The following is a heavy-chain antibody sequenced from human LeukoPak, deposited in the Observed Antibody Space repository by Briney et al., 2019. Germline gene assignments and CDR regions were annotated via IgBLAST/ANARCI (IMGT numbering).Heavy chain of an antibody. Sequence: SQTLSLTCAISGDSVSSNSAAWNWIRQSRSRGLEWLGRTYYRSKWYNDYAVSVKSRITINPDTSKNQFSLQLNSVTPEDTAVYCCARGRSIAVAGTDYYYGMDVWGQGTTVTVSS. D-gene: IGHD6-19*01. J-gene: IGHJ6*02. CDR1: GDSVSSNSAA. V-gene: IGHV6-1*01. CDR2: TYYRSKWYN. CDR3: ARGRSIAVAGTDYYYGMDV.